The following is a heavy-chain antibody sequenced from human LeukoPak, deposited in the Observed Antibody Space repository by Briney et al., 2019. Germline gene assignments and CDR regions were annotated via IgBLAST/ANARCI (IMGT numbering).Heavy chain of an antibody. CDR2: IYHSGST. D-gene: IGHD2-2*01. Sequence: PSETLSLTCTVSGYSLSSGYYWGWIRQPPGKGLEWIGSIYHSGSTYYNPSLKSRVTISVDTSKNQFSLKLSSVTAADTAVYYCARVLGYCSSTSCYPPYYYYYYYMDVWGKGTTVTVSS. CDR1: GYSLSSGYY. V-gene: IGHV4-38-2*02. J-gene: IGHJ6*03. CDR3: ARVLGYCSSTSCYPPYYYYYYYMDV.